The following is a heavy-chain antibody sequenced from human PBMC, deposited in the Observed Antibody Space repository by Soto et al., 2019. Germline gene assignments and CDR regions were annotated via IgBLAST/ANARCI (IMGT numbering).Heavy chain of an antibody. V-gene: IGHV1-58*01. J-gene: IGHJ4*02. D-gene: IGHD3-16*01. CDR3: AAVALKRFSPVDFDY. Sequence: SVKVSCKASGFTFTSSAVQWVRQARGQRLEWIGWIVVGSGNTNYAQKSQERVTITRDMSTSTAYMELSSLRSEDTAVYYCAAVALKRFSPVDFDYWGQGTLVTVSS. CDR2: IVVGSGNT. CDR1: GFTFTSSA.